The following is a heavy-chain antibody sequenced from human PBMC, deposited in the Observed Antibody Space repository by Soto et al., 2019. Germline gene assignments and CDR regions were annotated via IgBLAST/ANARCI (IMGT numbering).Heavy chain of an antibody. CDR1: GFTFSSYA. D-gene: IGHD6-6*01. J-gene: IGHJ6*02. V-gene: IGHV3-23*01. CDR2: ISGSGGST. Sequence: VGSLRLSCAASGFTFSSYAMSWVRQAPGKGLEWVSAISGSGGSTYYADSVKGRFTISRDNSKNTLYLQMNSLRAEDTAVYYCAKVFGSSSDYYYGMDVWGQGTTVTVSS. CDR3: AKVFGSSSDYYYGMDV.